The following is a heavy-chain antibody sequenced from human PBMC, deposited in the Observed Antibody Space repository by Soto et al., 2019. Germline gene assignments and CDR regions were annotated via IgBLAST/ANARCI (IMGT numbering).Heavy chain of an antibody. CDR3: TTDFILTGYYTGHYFDY. J-gene: IGHJ4*02. CDR2: IKSKTDGGTT. D-gene: IGHD3-9*01. V-gene: IGHV3-15*01. Sequence: SGGSLRLSCAASGFTFSNAWMSWVRQAPGKGLEWVGRIKSKTDGGTTDYATPVKGRFTISRDDSKNTLYLQMNSLKTEDTAVYYCTTDFILTGYYTGHYFDYWGQGTLVTVSS. CDR1: GFTFSNAW.